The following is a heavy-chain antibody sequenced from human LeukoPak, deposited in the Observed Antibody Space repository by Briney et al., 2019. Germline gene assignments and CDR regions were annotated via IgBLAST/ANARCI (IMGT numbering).Heavy chain of an antibody. CDR3: ARGPPNWGYDY. D-gene: IGHD7-27*01. CDR1: GYTFTSYD. J-gene: IGHJ4*02. CDR2: MSPNSGDT. V-gene: IGHV1-8*01. Sequence: ASVKVSCKASGYTFTSYDLNWVRQATGQGLEWMGWMSPNSGDTGYAQKFQDSVTMTRNTSISTAYMELSSLRSDDTAVYYCARGPPNWGYDYWGPGTLVTVSS.